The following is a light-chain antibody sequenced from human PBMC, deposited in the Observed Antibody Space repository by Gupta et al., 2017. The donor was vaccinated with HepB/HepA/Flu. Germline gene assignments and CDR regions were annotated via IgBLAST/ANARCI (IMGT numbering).Light chain of an antibody. CDR3: NSYTTINTVI. CDR1: SSDVGDYNY. V-gene: IGLV2-14*03. Sequence: RAITISCIATSSDVGDYNYVSWYQHHPGKVPKLIIYDVSYRPSGVSNLFSGSKSGNTASLTISGLQTEDDADYYCNSYTTINTVIFGGGTKLTVL. CDR2: DVS. J-gene: IGLJ2*01.